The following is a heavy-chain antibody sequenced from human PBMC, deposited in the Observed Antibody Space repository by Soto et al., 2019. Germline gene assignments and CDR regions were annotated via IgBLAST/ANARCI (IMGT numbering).Heavy chain of an antibody. Sequence: QLQLRESGSGLVKPSQTLSLTCAVSGGSISSGSNSWTWIRQPPGKGLDWIGYIFHTGTTYYNPSLKSRVTISVDMSKNQFSLNLTSVTAADTAVYYCVVGTTSDAFNIWGQGTMVSVSS. D-gene: IGHD4-4*01. J-gene: IGHJ3*02. CDR3: VVGTTSDAFNI. V-gene: IGHV4-30-2*01. CDR2: IFHTGTT. CDR1: GGSISSGSNS.